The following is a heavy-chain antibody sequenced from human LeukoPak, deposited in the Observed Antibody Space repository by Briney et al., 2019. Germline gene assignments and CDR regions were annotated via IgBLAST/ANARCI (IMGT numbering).Heavy chain of an antibody. CDR1: GGSISSSSYY. CDR2: IYYSGST. J-gene: IGHJ3*02. Sequence: SETLSLTCTVSGGSISSSSYYWGWIRQPPGKGLEWIGSIYYSGSTYYNPSLKSRVTISVDTSKNQFSLKLSSVTAADTAVYYCARQSGAFDIWGQGTMVTVSS. V-gene: IGHV4-39*01. CDR3: ARQSGAFDI.